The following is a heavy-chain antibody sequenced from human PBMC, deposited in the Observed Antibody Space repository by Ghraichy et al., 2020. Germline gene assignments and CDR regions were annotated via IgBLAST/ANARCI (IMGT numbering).Heavy chain of an antibody. D-gene: IGHD3-3*01. CDR1: GGSFSGYY. V-gene: IGHV4-34*01. CDR3: ARVFYAYDFWSGYVSHDIDY. J-gene: IGHJ4*02. Sequence: SQTLSLTCAVYGGSFSGYYWSWIRQPPGKGLEWIGEINHSGSTNYNPSLKSRVTISVDTSKNQFSLKLSSVTAADTAVYYCARVFYAYDFWSGYVSHDIDYWGQGTLVTVSS. CDR2: INHSGST.